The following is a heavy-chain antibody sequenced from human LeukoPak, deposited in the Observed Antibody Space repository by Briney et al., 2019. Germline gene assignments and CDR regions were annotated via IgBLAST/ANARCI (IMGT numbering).Heavy chain of an antibody. J-gene: IGHJ6*02. CDR2: IYSGGST. V-gene: IGHV3-53*01. CDR1: GFTISSKY. D-gene: IGHD3-22*01. CDR3: ARGPEAYSSDNYGLDV. Sequence: PGGSLRLSCVASGFTISSKYMTWVRQAPGQGLEWVSIIYSGGSTYYVDSVRGRFTTSRDSSKNTLYLQMNSLRAEDTAVYYCARGPEAYSSDNYGLDVWGQGTTVTVSS.